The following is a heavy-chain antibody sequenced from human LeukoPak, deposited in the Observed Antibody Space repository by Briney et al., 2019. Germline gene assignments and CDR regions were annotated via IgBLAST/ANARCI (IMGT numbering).Heavy chain of an antibody. CDR1: GYTFTGYY. J-gene: IGHJ4*02. CDR3: ARIAVAGTSDVDY. CDR2: INPNSGGT. D-gene: IGHD6-19*01. Sequence: ASVKVSCKASGYTFTGYYMHWVRQAPGQGLEWMGWINPNSGGTNYAQKFQGRVTMTRDTSISTAYMGLSRLRSDDTAVYYCARIAVAGTSDVDYWGQGTLVTVSS. V-gene: IGHV1-2*02.